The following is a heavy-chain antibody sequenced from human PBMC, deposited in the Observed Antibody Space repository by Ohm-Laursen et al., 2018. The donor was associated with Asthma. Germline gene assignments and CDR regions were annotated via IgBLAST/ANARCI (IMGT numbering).Heavy chain of an antibody. D-gene: IGHD1-7*01. Sequence: ASVKVSCKAFGGTFNNHGITWVRQAPGQGLEWMGRINPNSGGTNYAQKFQGRVTMTRDTSISTAYMELSRLRSDDTAVYYCARYNWNYVGGYWGQGTLVTVSS. CDR1: GGTFNNHG. V-gene: IGHV1-2*06. CDR2: INPNSGGT. CDR3: ARYNWNYVGGY. J-gene: IGHJ4*02.